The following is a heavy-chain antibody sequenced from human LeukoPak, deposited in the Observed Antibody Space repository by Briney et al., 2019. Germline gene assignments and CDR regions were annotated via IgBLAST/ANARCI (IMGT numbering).Heavy chain of an antibody. CDR1: GGSISSSDFY. V-gene: IGHV4-39*01. J-gene: IGHJ6*03. D-gene: IGHD2-2*01. CDR3: ARVGYCSSTMCYGTFYYYMDV. CDR2: IYFSGVT. Sequence: SETLSLTYTVSGGSISSSDFYWGWIRQSPEKGLEWIGNIYFSGVTYFSPSLKSRVTLFLDTSKNQFSLKLRSVTAAGTAVYYCARVGYCSSTMCYGTFYYYMDVWGKGTTVTVSS.